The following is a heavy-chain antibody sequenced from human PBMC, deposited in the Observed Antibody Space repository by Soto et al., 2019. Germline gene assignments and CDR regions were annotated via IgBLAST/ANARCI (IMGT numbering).Heavy chain of an antibody. CDR3: ARVNNDILTGYFMDV. J-gene: IGHJ6*03. CDR1: GFTFSSYA. Sequence: GGSLRLSCAASGFTFSSYAMSWVRQAPGKGLEWVSAISGSGGSTYYADSVKGRFTISRGNAKNTLYLQMNSLRVEDTAVYYCARVNNDILTGYFMDVWGKGTAVTVSS. V-gene: IGHV3-23*01. CDR2: ISGSGGST. D-gene: IGHD3-9*01.